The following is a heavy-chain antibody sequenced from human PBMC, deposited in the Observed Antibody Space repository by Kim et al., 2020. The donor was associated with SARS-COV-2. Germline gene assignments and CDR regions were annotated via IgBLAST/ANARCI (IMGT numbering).Heavy chain of an antibody. J-gene: IGHJ4*02. CDR3: ARVPCSGGSGYLNPSGPTALFDY. CDR2: IYYSGST. D-gene: IGHD2-15*01. CDR1: GGSISSYY. Sequence: SETLSLTCTVSGGSISSYYWSWIRQPPGKGLEWIGYIYYSGSTNYNPSLKSRVTISVDTSKNPFSLKLSSVTAADTAVYYCARVPCSGGSGYLNPSGPTALFDYWGQGTLVTVSS. V-gene: IGHV4-59*01.